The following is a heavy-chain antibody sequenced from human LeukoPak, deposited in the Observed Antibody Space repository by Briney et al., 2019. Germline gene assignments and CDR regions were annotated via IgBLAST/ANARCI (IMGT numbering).Heavy chain of an antibody. CDR1: GGSFRGYY. CDR2: INHSRSI. Sequence: SETLSLTCALYGGSFRGYYWSWIRQPPGKGLEWIGGINHSRSINYNPSLKSRVSISLDTSKNQFSLKLSSVTAADTAVYYCHLGPPGDAFDIWGQGTMVTVSS. J-gene: IGHJ3*02. CDR3: HLGPPGDAFDI. V-gene: IGHV4-34*01.